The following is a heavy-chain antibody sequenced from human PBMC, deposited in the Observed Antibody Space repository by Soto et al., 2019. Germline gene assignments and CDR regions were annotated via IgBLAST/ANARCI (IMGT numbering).Heavy chain of an antibody. CDR1: GGSISTGGYY. CDR3: ARSVFP. J-gene: IGHJ5*02. V-gene: IGHV4-31*03. Sequence: QVQLQESGPGLVKPSQTLSLTCTVSGGSISTGGYYWNWIRQHPGKGLGWIGYFYYSGSTYYNPSLXSXXTTSVTTSKNQSSLKLSSVTAADTAVYYCARSVFPWGQGTLVTVSS. CDR2: FYYSGST.